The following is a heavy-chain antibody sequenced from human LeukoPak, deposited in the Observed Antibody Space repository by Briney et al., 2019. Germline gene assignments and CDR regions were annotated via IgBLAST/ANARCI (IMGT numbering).Heavy chain of an antibody. J-gene: IGHJ4*02. D-gene: IGHD3-10*01. CDR1: GFTFTNYA. CDR3: AKQHAATGGYFDY. V-gene: IGHV3-23*01. Sequence: GGSLRLSCAASGFTFTNYAMSWVRQAPGKGLEYISTFSVSDGRTYYADSVKGRFTISRDNFKYTLYLQMNSLRAEDTAVYYCAKQHAATGGYFDYWGQGTLVTVSS. CDR2: FSVSDGRT.